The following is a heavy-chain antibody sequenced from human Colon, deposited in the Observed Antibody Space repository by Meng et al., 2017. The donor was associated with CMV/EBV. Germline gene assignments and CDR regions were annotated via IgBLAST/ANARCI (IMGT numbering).Heavy chain of an antibody. CDR2: MYPGDSDT. CDR3: ARHSGSFHRDYYRGMDV. Sequence: GESLKISCKGSGYSFTSYWIGWVRQMPGKGLEWMGIMYPGDSDTKYSPSFQGQVTISADKSTSTAYLQWGSLKASDTAMYYCARHSGSFHRDYYRGMDVWGQGTTVTVSS. D-gene: IGHD1-26*01. CDR1: GYSFTSYW. J-gene: IGHJ6*02. V-gene: IGHV5-51*01.